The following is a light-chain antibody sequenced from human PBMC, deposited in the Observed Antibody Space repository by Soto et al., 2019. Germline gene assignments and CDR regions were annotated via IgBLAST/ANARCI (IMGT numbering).Light chain of an antibody. Sequence: EIVRTQSPATLSVSPGEGATLSCRASQSVGSSLAWYQQKPGQPPRILIYGAFTRVTGIPARFSGSGSWTEFTLTISSLQSEDFAVYYCQQYINWPVYTFGQGNKLE. J-gene: IGKJ2*01. CDR3: QQYINWPVYT. CDR1: QSVGSS. V-gene: IGKV3-15*01. CDR2: GAF.